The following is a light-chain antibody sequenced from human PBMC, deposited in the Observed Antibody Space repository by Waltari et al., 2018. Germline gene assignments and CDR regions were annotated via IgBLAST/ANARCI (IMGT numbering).Light chain of an antibody. CDR1: QSVTTN. CDR3: QQYFDWPMYT. Sequence: EIVMTQSPDTLSVSPGERATLSCSASQSVTTNLAWYQQKPGQAPRLLLYGASTRATGIPARFSGSGSGTDFTLTISSLQSEDFAVYYCQQYFDWPMYTFAQGTKLEIK. J-gene: IGKJ2*01. V-gene: IGKV3-15*01. CDR2: GAS.